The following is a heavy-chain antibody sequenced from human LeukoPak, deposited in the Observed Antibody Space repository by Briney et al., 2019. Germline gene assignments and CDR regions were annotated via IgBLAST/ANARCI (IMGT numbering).Heavy chain of an antibody. V-gene: IGHV3-30*18. D-gene: IGHD4-17*01. CDR2: ISYDGSNK. CDR1: GFTFSSYG. Sequence: GGSLRLSCAASGFTFSSYGMHWVRQAPGKGLEWVAVISYDGSNKYYADSVKGRFTISRDNSKNTLYLQMNSLRAEDTAVYYCAKGLPIWAYGDFWDYFDYWGQGTLVTVSS. J-gene: IGHJ4*02. CDR3: AKGLPIWAYGDFWDYFDY.